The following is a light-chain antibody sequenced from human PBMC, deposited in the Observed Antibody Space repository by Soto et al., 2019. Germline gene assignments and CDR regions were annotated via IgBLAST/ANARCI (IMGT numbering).Light chain of an antibody. CDR1: SSDVGSYNL. CDR2: EVS. J-gene: IGLJ2*01. Sequence: QSVLTQPASVSGSPGQSITISCTGTSSDVGSYNLVSWYQQHPGKAPKLMIYEVSKRPSGVSNRFSGSKSGNTASLTISGLQAKDEADYYCCSYAGSSTLVVFGGGTKLTVL. CDR3: CSYAGSSTLVV. V-gene: IGLV2-23*02.